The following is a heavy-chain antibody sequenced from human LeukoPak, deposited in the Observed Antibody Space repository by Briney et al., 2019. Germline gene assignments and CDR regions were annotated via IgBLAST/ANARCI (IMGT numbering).Heavy chain of an antibody. CDR2: IKQDGSDV. J-gene: IGHJ6*02. CDR1: GFTFSTSW. Sequence: GGSLRLSCAASGFTFSTSWMNWVRQAPGQGLEWVALIKQDGSDVYYLASVKGRFTISRDDAKNSLYLQMNSLRAEDTAVYYCARVAGSGSYYYYYYGMDVWGQGTTVTVSS. V-gene: IGHV3-7*04. D-gene: IGHD3-10*01. CDR3: ARVAGSGSYYYYYYGMDV.